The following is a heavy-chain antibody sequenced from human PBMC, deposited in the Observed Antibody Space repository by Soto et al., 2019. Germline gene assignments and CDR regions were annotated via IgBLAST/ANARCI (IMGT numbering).Heavy chain of an antibody. J-gene: IGHJ4*02. CDR1: GGSISSYY. CDR2: INYTGST. Sequence: QVQLQESGPGLVKPSETLSLTCTVSGGSISSYYWSWIREPPGKGLEWSGYINYTGSTNYNPSPESRFTISVDTSKNKFSLRLSSVPAADTAVYYCARADGRSGGRGTLVTVSS. V-gene: IGHV4-59*01. CDR3: ARADGRS.